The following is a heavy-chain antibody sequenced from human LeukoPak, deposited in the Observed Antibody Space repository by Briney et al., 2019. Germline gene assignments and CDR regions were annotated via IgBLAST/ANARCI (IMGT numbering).Heavy chain of an antibody. CDR1: GGSFSDYY. D-gene: IGHD1-26*01. V-gene: IGHV4-34*01. Sequence: SETLSLTCAVYGGSFSDYYWSWVRQPPGKGLEWIGEINHSGSTNYNPSLKSRVTISVDTSKNQFSLKLSSVTAADTAVYYCARRLIVGANNWFDPWGQGTLVTVSS. CDR3: ARRLIVGANNWFDP. CDR2: INHSGST. J-gene: IGHJ5*02.